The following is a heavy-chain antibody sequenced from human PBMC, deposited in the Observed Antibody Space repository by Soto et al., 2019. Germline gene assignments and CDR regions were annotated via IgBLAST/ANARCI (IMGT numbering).Heavy chain of an antibody. J-gene: IGHJ6*02. CDR3: ARVFPLRCRACGGMDV. CDR2: IYTSGST. CDR1: GGSISSYY. V-gene: IGHV4-4*07. Sequence: SETLSLTCTVSGGSISSYYWSWIRQPAGKGLEWIGRIYTSGSTNYNPSLKSRVTMSVDTSKNQFSLKLSSVTAADTAVYYCARVFPLRCRACGGMDVWGQGTTVTVSS. D-gene: IGHD4-17*01.